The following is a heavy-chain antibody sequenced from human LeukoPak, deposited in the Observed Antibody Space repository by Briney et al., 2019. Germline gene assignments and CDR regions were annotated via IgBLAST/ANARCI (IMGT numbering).Heavy chain of an antibody. J-gene: IGHJ5*02. V-gene: IGHV1-2*02. CDR1: GYTFTGYY. CDR2: INPNSGGT. Sequence: GASVKVSCKASGYTFTGYYMHWVRQAPGQGLERMGWINPNSGGTNYAQKFQGRVTMTRDTSISTAYMELSRLRSDDTAVYYCAREVPGVVVPVAMGGNWFDPWGQGTLVTVSS. D-gene: IGHD2-2*01. CDR3: AREVPGVVVPVAMGGNWFDP.